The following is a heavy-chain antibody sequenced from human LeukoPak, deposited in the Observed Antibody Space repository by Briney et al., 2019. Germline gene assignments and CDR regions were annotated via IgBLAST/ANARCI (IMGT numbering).Heavy chain of an antibody. CDR1: GFTFSSYG. CDR3: AKNGDRGAYCSGGSCYPYYYYYMDV. Sequence: GSLRLSCAASGFTFSSYGMHWVRQAPGKGLEWVAVISYDGSNKYYADSVKGRFTISRDNAKNSLYLQMNSLSAEDTAVYYCAKNGDRGAYCSGGSCYPYYYYYMDVWGKGTTVTISS. J-gene: IGHJ6*03. CDR2: ISYDGSNK. D-gene: IGHD2-15*01. V-gene: IGHV3-30*18.